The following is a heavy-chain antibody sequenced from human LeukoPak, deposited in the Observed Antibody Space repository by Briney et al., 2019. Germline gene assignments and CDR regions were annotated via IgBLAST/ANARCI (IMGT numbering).Heavy chain of an antibody. CDR2: ITGSGLHT. Sequence: GGSLRLSCAASGFVFSTYTMNWVRQTAGKGLEWVSTITGSGLHTYFADSVKGRFTISRDNSKNTLYLQMNSLRAEDTAVYYCARGSRILDSWGQGSVVTVSS. D-gene: IGHD5-18*01. CDR1: GFVFSTYT. J-gene: IGHJ4*02. CDR3: ARGSRILDS. V-gene: IGHV3-23*01.